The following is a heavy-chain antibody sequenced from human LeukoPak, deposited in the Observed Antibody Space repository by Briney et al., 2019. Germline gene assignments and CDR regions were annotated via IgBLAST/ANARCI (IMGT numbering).Heavy chain of an antibody. CDR2: IRSNTDGRTT. J-gene: IGHJ4*02. Sequence: PGGSLRLSCTASGVTFGDHALSWFRQAPGKGLEGVGFIRSNTDGRTTEYAASVKGRFTISRDNSKSFVYLQMNSLTAEDTAVYYCIRGRTIDPSDYWGQGTLVTVSS. V-gene: IGHV3-49*03. CDR3: IRGRTIDPSDY. CDR1: GVTFGDHA. D-gene: IGHD3-9*01.